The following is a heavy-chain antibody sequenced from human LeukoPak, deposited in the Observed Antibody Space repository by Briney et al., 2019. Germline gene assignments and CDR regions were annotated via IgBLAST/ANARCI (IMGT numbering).Heavy chain of an antibody. V-gene: IGHV4-59*01. CDR3: ARAGYSSGWYPY. D-gene: IGHD6-19*01. Sequence: ASETLSLTCTVSGGSISSYYWSRIRQPPGKGLEWIGNIYYSGSTNYNPSLKSRVTISVDTSKNQFSLNLSSVTAADTAVYYCARAGYSSGWYPYWGQGTLVTVSS. J-gene: IGHJ4*02. CDR1: GGSISSYY. CDR2: IYYSGST.